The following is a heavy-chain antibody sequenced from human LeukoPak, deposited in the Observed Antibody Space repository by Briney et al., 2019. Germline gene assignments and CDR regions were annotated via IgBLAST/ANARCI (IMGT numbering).Heavy chain of an antibody. Sequence: GSLRLSCAASGFTFRNAWMSWVRQAPGKGLEWVGYIYYSGSTNYNPSLKSRVTISVDTSKNQFSLKLSSVTAADTAVYYCARVSYWGRDTAMDGLDYWGQGTLVTVSS. V-gene: IGHV4-59*01. D-gene: IGHD5-18*01. J-gene: IGHJ4*02. CDR3: ARVSYWGRDTAMDGLDY. CDR1: GFTFRNAW. CDR2: IYYSGST.